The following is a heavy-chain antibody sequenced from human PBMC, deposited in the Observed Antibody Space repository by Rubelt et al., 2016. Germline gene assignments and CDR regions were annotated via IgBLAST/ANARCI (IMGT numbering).Heavy chain of an antibody. J-gene: IGHJ4*02. V-gene: IGHV3-30*04. Sequence: KGLEWVAVISYDGSNKYYADSVKGRFTISRDNSKNTLYLQMNSLRAEDTAVYYCAREGTYAILTGYYLDYWGQGTLVTVSS. CDR3: AREGTYAILTGYYLDY. CDR2: ISYDGSNK. D-gene: IGHD3-9*01.